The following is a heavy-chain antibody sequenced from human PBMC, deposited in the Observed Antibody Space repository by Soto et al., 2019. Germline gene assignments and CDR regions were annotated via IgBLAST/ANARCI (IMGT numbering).Heavy chain of an antibody. CDR2: SSSDRSNI. J-gene: IGHJ6*03. V-gene: IGHV3-48*01. CDR3: ASDWFYMDV. D-gene: IGHD3-9*01. Sequence: GGSLRLSCAASGFTFSSYGMHWVRQAPGKGLEWVADSSSDRSNIYYADSVKGRFSISRDNAKNSLFLQMNSLRVEDTAVYYCASDWFYMDVWGKGTSVTVSS. CDR1: GFTFSSYG.